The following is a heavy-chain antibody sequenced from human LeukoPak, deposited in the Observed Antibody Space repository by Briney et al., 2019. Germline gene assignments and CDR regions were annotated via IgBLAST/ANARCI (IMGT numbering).Heavy chain of an antibody. CDR3: ARVVRWLQLGASDI. Sequence: PSETLSLTCTVSGGSISSYYWSWIRQPPGKGLEWIGYIYYSGSTNYNPSLKSRVTISVDTSKNQFSLKLSSVTAADTAVYYCARVVRWLQLGASDIWGQGTMVTVSS. CDR2: IYYSGST. V-gene: IGHV4-59*01. J-gene: IGHJ3*02. CDR1: GGSISSYY. D-gene: IGHD5-24*01.